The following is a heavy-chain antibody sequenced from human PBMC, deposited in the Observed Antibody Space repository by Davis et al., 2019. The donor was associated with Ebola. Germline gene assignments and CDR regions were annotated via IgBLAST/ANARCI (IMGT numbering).Heavy chain of an antibody. CDR1: GFTVSSNY. CDR3: AKAYFYGSGSYWGYFDY. Sequence: GGSLRLSCAASGFTVSSNYMSWVRQAPGKGLEWVSVIYSGGSTYYADSVKGRFTISRDNSKNTLYLQMNSLRAEDTAVYYCAKAYFYGSGSYWGYFDYWGQGTLVTVSS. V-gene: IGHV3-53*01. CDR2: IYSGGST. D-gene: IGHD3-10*01. J-gene: IGHJ4*02.